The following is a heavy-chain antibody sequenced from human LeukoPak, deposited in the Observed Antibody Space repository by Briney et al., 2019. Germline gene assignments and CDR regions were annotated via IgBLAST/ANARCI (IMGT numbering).Heavy chain of an antibody. CDR2: ISSSSSYI. V-gene: IGHV3-21*01. Sequence: GGSLRLSCAASGFTFSSYSMNWVRQAPGKGLEWVSSISSSSSYIYYADSVKGRFTISRDNAKNSLYLQMNSLRAEDTAVYYCARSIYSDDSGPFDYWGQGTLVTVSS. CDR3: ARSIYSDDSGPFDY. CDR1: GFTFSSYS. J-gene: IGHJ4*02. D-gene: IGHD3-22*01.